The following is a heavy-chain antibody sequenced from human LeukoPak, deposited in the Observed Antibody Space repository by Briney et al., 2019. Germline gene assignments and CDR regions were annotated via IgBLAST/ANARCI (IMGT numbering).Heavy chain of an antibody. D-gene: IGHD3-3*01. CDR3: VRLKYFDFWSGYSSLDY. CDR2: ISSSGSTI. Sequence: PEGSLRLSCAASGFTFSSFEMNWVRQAPGKALEWLSYISSSGSTIYHADSVKGRFTISRDNAKNSLNLQMSALRAEDTAVYYCVRLKYFDFWSGYSSLDYWGQGTLVTVSS. J-gene: IGHJ4*02. V-gene: IGHV3-48*03. CDR1: GFTFSSFE.